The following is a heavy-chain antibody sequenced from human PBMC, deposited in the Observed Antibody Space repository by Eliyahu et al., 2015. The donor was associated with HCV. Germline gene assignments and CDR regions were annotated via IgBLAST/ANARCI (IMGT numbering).Heavy chain of an antibody. CDR2: ISRGSAGT. CDR3: AKEALDYDSSALTHFDY. V-gene: IGHV3-23*01. D-gene: IGHD3-22*01. J-gene: IGHJ4*02. CDR1: A. Sequence: AMSWVRQSPGKGLQWVASISRGSAGTYYADSVKGRFTVSRDNSKNTLYLQMNSLRTEDTALYYCAKEALDYDSSALTHFDYWGQGTLVTVSS.